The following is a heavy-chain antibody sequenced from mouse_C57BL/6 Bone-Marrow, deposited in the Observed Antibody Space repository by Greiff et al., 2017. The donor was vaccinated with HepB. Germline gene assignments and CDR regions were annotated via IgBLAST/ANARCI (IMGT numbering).Heavy chain of an antibody. Sequence: QVQLKESGPGILQSSQTLSLTCSFSGFSLSTSGMGVSWIRQPSGKGLEWLAHIYWDDDKRDNPSLKSRLTISKDTSRNQVFHKITSVDTADTATYYCARRDYGNYEFAYWGQGTLVTVSA. J-gene: IGHJ3*01. D-gene: IGHD2-1*01. CDR2: IYWDDDK. V-gene: IGHV8-12*01. CDR1: GFSLSTSGMG. CDR3: ARRDYGNYEFAY.